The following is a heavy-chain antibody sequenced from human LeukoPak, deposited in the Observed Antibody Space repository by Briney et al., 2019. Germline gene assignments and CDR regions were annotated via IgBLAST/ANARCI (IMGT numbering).Heavy chain of an antibody. D-gene: IGHD2-15*01. J-gene: IGHJ5*02. CDR1: GASISSSSYY. Sequence: PETLSLTCTVSGASISSSSYYWGWILQPPGKGLEWIGTIYYTGSTYYNPSLKSRLTMSIDTSKKQFSLKLTSVTAADTAVYYCARDPGGHCDGHSCWGSRIDPWGQGTLVTVSS. CDR3: ARDPGGHCDGHSCWGSRIDP. CDR2: IYYTGST. V-gene: IGHV4-39*07.